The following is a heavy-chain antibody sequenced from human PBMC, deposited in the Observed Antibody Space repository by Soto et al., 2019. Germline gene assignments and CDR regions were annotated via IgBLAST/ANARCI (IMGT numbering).Heavy chain of an antibody. V-gene: IGHV3-30-3*01. J-gene: IGHJ4*02. CDR2: ISYDGSNK. Sequence: QVQLVESGGGVVQPGRSLRLACAASGFTFSSYAMHWVRQAPGKGLEWVAVISYDGSNKYYADSVKGQLTISKNNYNNTLYLHIHSLSDEHTAVYYCATCLLLWLGQFHYRGQGTL. CDR1: GFTFSSYA. D-gene: IGHD3-10*01. CDR3: ATCLLLWLGQFHY.